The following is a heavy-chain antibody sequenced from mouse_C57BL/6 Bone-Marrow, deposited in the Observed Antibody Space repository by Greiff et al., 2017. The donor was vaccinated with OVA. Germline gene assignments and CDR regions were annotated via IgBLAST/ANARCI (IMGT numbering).Heavy chain of an antibody. Sequence: EVQLQQSGAELVRPGASVKLSCTASGFNITDDYMHWVKQSPEQGLEWIGCIDPENGGTEYDSKFQGKATMTVDTSSNTAYLQLSSLTSEGATVYSRTRRDHDDWGKGTTLTVSS. V-gene: IGHV14-4*01. J-gene: IGHJ2*01. CDR2: IDPENGGT. CDR3: TRRDHDD. CDR1: GFNITDDY.